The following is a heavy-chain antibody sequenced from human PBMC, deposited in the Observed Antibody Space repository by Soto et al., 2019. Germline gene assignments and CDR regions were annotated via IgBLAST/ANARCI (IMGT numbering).Heavy chain of an antibody. D-gene: IGHD1-26*01. V-gene: IGHV3-43D*04. J-gene: IGHJ4*02. CDR3: AKDMAPGSYSYFDY. Sequence: GGSLRLSCAASGFTFDDYAMHWVRQAPGKGLEWVSLISWDGGSTYYADSVKGRFTISRDNSKNSLYLQMNSLRAEDTALYYCAKDMAPGSYSYFDYWGQGTLVTVSS. CDR1: GFTFDDYA. CDR2: ISWDGGST.